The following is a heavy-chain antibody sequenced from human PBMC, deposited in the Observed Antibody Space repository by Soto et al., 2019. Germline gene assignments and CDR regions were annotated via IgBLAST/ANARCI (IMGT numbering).Heavy chain of an antibody. J-gene: IGHJ4*02. CDR1: GFTFSTYW. V-gene: IGHV3-7*01. D-gene: IGHD2-15*01. CDR2: IKHDGSEK. CDR3: ARDGYCSCDRCYRRNDF. Sequence: EVQLVESGGGLVQPGGSLRLSCAASGFTFSTYWMTWARQAPGKGLGWVAQIKHDGSEKFYVDSVQGRFTISRDNADNLLHLQMNSLRAEDTAVYFCARDGYCSCDRCYRRNDFWGQGTLVIVSS.